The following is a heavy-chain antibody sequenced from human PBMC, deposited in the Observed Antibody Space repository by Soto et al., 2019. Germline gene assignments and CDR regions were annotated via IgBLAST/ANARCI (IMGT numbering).Heavy chain of an antibody. V-gene: IGHV1-18*01. CDR1: GYTFTDYG. J-gene: IGHJ1*01. Sequence: QVQLVQSGAEVKKPGASVKVSCEASGYTFTDYGVHWVRQAPGQRLEWMGWISAYNGNTNYAQKFQGRVTMTTDTSTSTAYLELRSLTSDDTAVYYCAGGGVYQWWSEYFQHWGQGTLVTVSS. D-gene: IGHD2-15*01. CDR2: ISAYNGNT. CDR3: AGGGVYQWWSEYFQH.